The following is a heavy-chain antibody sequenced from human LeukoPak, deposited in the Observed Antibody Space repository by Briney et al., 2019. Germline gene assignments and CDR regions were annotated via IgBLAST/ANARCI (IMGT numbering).Heavy chain of an antibody. J-gene: IGHJ6*02. CDR2: IYPGDSDT. CDR1: GYSFTSYW. Sequence: GESLKISCKGSGYSFTSYWIGWVRQMPGKGLEWMGIIYPGDSDTRYSPSFQGQVTISADKSISTAYLQWSSLKASDTAMYYCARLDGSGWSNYYYYYSMDVWGQGTTVTVSS. D-gene: IGHD6-19*01. CDR3: ARLDGSGWSNYYYYYSMDV. V-gene: IGHV5-51*01.